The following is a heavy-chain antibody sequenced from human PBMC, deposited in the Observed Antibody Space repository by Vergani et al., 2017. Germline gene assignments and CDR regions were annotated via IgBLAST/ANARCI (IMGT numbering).Heavy chain of an antibody. CDR3: ARDHRDYNNYPGTFDI. CDR2: SSNSGNTI. J-gene: IGHJ3*02. Sequence: QVQLVESGGGLVKPGGSLRLSCAASGFSFSANYMTWIRQAPGKGLDWVSYSSNSGNTIEYADSVKGRFSISRDNDKSSLFLQMDSLRAEDTAVYYCARDHRDYNNYPGTFDIWGQGSMVTVSS. D-gene: IGHD5-24*01. CDR1: GFSFSANY. V-gene: IGHV3-11*01.